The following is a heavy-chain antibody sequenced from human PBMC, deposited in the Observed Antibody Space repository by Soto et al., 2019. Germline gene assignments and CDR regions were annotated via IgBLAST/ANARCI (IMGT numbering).Heavy chain of an antibody. CDR1: GGTFSSYA. CDR3: ARGGIAAAGGYYYYGMDV. D-gene: IGHD6-13*01. J-gene: IGHJ6*02. CDR2: IIPIFGTA. Sequence: QVQLVQSGAEVKKPGSSVKVSCKASGGTFSSYAISWVRQAPGQGLEWMGGIIPIFGTANYAQKFQGRVTITADESTSTAYMELSSLRSEDTAVYYCARGGIAAAGGYYYYGMDVWGQGTTVTVSS. V-gene: IGHV1-69*01.